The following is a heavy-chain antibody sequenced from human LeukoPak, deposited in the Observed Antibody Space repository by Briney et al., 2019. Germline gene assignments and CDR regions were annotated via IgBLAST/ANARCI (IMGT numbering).Heavy chain of an antibody. CDR2: INHSGST. J-gene: IGHJ4*02. Sequence: PSGTLSLTCAVYGGSFSGYYWSWIRQPPGKGLEWIGEINHSGSTNYNPSLKSRVTISVDTSKNQFSLKLSSVTAADAAVYYCARGPQPYVRFDYWGQGTLVTVSS. D-gene: IGHD3-16*01. V-gene: IGHV4-34*01. CDR1: GGSFSGYY. CDR3: ARGPQPYVRFDY.